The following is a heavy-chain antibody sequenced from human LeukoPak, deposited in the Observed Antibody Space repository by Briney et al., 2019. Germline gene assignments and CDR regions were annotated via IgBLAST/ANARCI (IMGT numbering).Heavy chain of an antibody. Sequence: GGSLRLSRVASRFTFSNSWMHWVRPAPGRGLLWVSRISADGTNTKYADSLKGRFTLSRDNAKNTLYLQMNTLRAEDTAVYYCARDQTQAGPTTVDYWGQGTLVTVSS. CDR3: ARDQTQAGPTTVDY. CDR1: RFTFSNSW. J-gene: IGHJ4*02. CDR2: ISADGTNT. V-gene: IGHV3-74*03. D-gene: IGHD1-14*01.